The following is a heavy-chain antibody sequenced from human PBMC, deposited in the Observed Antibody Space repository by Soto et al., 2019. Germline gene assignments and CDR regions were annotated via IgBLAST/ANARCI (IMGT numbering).Heavy chain of an antibody. D-gene: IGHD3-22*01. CDR1: GGTFSSYA. Sequence: ASVKVSCKASGGTFSSYAISWVRQAPGQGLEWMGWINPNSGGTNYAQKFQGWVTMTRDTSISTAYMELSMLRSDDTAVYYCAREGHYYDSSGYYYPHYYYYGMDVWGQGTTVTVSS. J-gene: IGHJ6*02. CDR3: AREGHYYDSSGYYYPHYYYYGMDV. V-gene: IGHV1-2*04. CDR2: INPNSGGT.